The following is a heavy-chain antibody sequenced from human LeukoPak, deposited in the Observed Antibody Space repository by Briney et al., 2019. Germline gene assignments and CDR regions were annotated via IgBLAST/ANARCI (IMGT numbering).Heavy chain of an antibody. CDR2: MNQDGSEK. CDR1: GVTFVKYW. Sequence: GGSLRLSCEASGVTFVKYWMSWVRQAPGKGPEWVANMNQDGSEKYYVDSVKGRFTISRDNAKNSLYLQMDSLRVEDTAVYYCAREGVPPGVLYWGQGTLVTVSS. J-gene: IGHJ1*01. V-gene: IGHV3-7*01. CDR3: AREGVPPGVLY. D-gene: IGHD2-8*01.